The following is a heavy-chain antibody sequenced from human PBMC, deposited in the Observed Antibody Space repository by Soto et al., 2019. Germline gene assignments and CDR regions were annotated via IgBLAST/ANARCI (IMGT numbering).Heavy chain of an antibody. CDR3: AKDWGRYCSSTSCYFDY. V-gene: IGHV3-23*01. D-gene: IGHD2-2*01. J-gene: IGHJ4*02. CDR2: ISGSGGST. Sequence: EVQLLESGGGLVQPGGSLRLSCAASGFTFSSYAMSWVRQAPGKGLEWVSAISGSGGSTYYADSVKGRFTISRDNSKNTLYLQMNSLRAEDTVVYYCAKDWGRYCSSTSCYFDYWGQGTLVTVSS. CDR1: GFTFSSYA.